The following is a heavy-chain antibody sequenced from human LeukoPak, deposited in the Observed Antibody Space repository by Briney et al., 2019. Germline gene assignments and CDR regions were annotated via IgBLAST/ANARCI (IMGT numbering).Heavy chain of an antibody. CDR2: ISYDGSNK. CDR3: ARGWGGMDV. Sequence: GGCLRLSCAASGFTFSSYAMHWVRQAPGKGLEWVAVISYDGSNKYYADSVKGRFTISRDNSKNTLYLQMNSLRAEDTAVYYCARGWGGMDVWGQGTTVTVSS. D-gene: IGHD3-16*01. J-gene: IGHJ6*02. CDR1: GFTFSSYA. V-gene: IGHV3-30*04.